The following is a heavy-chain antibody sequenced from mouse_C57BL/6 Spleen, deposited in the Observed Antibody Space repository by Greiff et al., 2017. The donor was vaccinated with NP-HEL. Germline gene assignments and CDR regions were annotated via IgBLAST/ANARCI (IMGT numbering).Heavy chain of an antibody. D-gene: IGHD2-5*01. Sequence: LVESGAELVKPGASVKLSCTASGFNFKDYYMHWVKQRPEQGLEWIGRIDPEDGETNYAPKFQGKATITADKSSNTAYLQLSSLTSEDTAVYYCARILYSNYADYYAMDYWGQGTSVTVSS. CDR1: GFNFKDYY. J-gene: IGHJ4*01. V-gene: IGHV14-2*01. CDR3: ARILYSNYADYYAMDY. CDR2: IDPEDGET.